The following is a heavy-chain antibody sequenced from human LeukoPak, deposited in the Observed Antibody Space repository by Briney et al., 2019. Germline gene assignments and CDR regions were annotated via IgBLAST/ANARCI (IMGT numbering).Heavy chain of an antibody. Sequence: SETLSLTCTVSCGSISSYYWSWIRQPPGKGLEWIGYIYYSGSTNYNPSLKSRVTISVDTSKNQFSLKLSSVTAADTAVYYCARVEVGYSSGWYNWFDPWGQGTLVTVSS. CDR2: IYYSGST. D-gene: IGHD6-19*01. CDR1: CGSISSYY. CDR3: ARVEVGYSSGWYNWFDP. J-gene: IGHJ5*02. V-gene: IGHV4-59*01.